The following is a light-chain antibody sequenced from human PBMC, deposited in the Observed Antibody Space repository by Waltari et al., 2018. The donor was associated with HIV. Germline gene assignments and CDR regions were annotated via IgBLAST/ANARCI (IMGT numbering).Light chain of an antibody. Sequence: SSERTQDPVGSVALGDTGRTTSQVDSLRSYYPSWYQQKPGQAPLLVIYHKNNRPSGIPDRFSASSSGDTASLTITAAQAEDEADYYCNSRDSSGNSYVFGTGTKVT. J-gene: IGLJ1*01. V-gene: IGLV3-19*01. CDR3: NSRDSSGNSYV. CDR2: HKN. CDR1: SLRSYY.